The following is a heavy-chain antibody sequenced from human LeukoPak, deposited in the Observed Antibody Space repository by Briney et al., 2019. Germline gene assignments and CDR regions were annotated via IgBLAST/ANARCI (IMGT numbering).Heavy chain of an antibody. D-gene: IGHD4-17*01. J-gene: IGHJ3*02. CDR3: ARENGDYVDAFDI. Sequence: ASVKVSCMASRYTFTGYYMHWVRQAPGQGLEWMGWINPNSGGTNYAQKFQGRVTMTRDTSISTAYMELSRLRSDDTAVYYCARENGDYVDAFDIWGQGTMVTVSS. V-gene: IGHV1-2*02. CDR1: RYTFTGYY. CDR2: INPNSGGT.